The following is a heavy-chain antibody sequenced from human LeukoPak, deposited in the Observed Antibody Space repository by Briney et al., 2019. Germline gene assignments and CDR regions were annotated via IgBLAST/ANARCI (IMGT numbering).Heavy chain of an antibody. CDR3: ARSPESSMVRGVRANWAFDI. J-gene: IGHJ3*02. CDR2: IDHSGST. Sequence: SETLSLTCAVYGGSFSGYYWSWIRQPPGKGLEWIGEIDHSGSTNYNPSLKSRVTISVDTSKNQFSLKLSSVTAADTAVYYCARSPESSMVRGVRANWAFDIWGQGTMVTVSS. D-gene: IGHD3-10*01. CDR1: GGSFSGYY. V-gene: IGHV4-34*01.